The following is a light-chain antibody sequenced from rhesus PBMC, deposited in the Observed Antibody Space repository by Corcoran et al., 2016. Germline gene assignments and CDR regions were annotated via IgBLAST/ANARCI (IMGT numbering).Light chain of an antibody. CDR1: QSIGSS. Sequence: EIVLTQSPAFQSVTLKEKVTITCQASQSIGSSLHWYQQKPGQSPKLLLKLASQSISGVPSRFSGSGSGTDVNLTINSLEAEDAATYYCQQSSNFPLTFGGGTKVELK. CDR3: QQSSNFPLT. CDR2: LAS. V-gene: IGKV6-55*01. J-gene: IGKJ4*01.